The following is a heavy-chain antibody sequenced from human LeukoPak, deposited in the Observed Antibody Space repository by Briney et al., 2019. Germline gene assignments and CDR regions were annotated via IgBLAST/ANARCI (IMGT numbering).Heavy chain of an antibody. CDR1: GFTFSIYW. CDR3: AGVRTTYFDY. J-gene: IGHJ4*02. V-gene: IGHV3-74*01. D-gene: IGHD4-11*01. Sequence: GGSLRLSCAASGFTFSIYWVHWVRQAPGKGLVWVSRINTDGSSTSYADSVKGRFTISRDNAKNTLYLQMNSLRAEDTAVYYCAGVRTTYFDYWGQGTLVTVSS. CDR2: INTDGSST.